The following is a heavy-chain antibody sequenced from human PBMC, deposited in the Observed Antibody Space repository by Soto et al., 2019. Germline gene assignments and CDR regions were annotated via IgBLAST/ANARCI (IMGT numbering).Heavy chain of an antibody. CDR2: IYPGDSDT. V-gene: IGHV5-51*01. D-gene: IGHD6-13*01. Sequence: ESLKISCKGSGYSFTSYWIGWVRQMPGKGLEWMGIIYPGDSDTRYSPSFQGQVTISADKSISTAYLQWSSLKASDTAMYYCARRLAAAGTKNYGMDVWGQGTTVTVSS. CDR3: ARRLAAAGTKNYGMDV. CDR1: GYSFTSYW. J-gene: IGHJ6*02.